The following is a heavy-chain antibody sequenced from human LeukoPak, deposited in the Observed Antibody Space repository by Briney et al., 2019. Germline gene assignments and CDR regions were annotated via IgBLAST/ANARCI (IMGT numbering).Heavy chain of an antibody. CDR3: ARDSSGWYINLDY. J-gene: IGHJ4*02. D-gene: IGHD6-19*01. Sequence: SETLSLTCTVSGGSISSSNWCWVRQPPGKGLEWIGEISHSGIISYNPSLRSRVTISIDKSKNQFSPKLNSVTAADTAVYYCARDSSGWYINLDYWGQGTLVTVSS. CDR1: GGSISSSNW. CDR2: ISHSGII. V-gene: IGHV4-4*02.